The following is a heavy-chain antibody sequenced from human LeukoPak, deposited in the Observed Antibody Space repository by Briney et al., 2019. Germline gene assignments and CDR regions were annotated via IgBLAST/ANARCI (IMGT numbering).Heavy chain of an antibody. CDR1: GGSISSSSYY. Sequence: SETLSLTCTVSGGSISSSSYYWGWIRQPPGKGLEWIGNIYDSGSTYYNASLQSRVTISIDTSKNQFSLRLSSVTAADTAMYYCAKSGGYGLIDYWGQGTLVTVSS. CDR3: AKSGGYGLIDY. J-gene: IGHJ4*02. V-gene: IGHV4-39*01. D-gene: IGHD1-26*01. CDR2: IYDSGST.